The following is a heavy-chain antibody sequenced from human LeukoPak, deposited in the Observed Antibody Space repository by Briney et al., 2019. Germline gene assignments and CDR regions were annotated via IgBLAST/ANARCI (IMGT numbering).Heavy chain of an antibody. J-gene: IGHJ4*02. Sequence: GGSLRLSCAASGFTFSNAWMSWVRQAPGKGLEWVGRIRSKTDGGTTDYAAPVKGRFTISRDDSKNTLYLQMNSLKTEDTAVYYCTTDRGLLYDFWSLNRAFDYWGQGTLVTVSS. CDR2: IRSKTDGGTT. D-gene: IGHD3-3*01. CDR3: TTDRGLLYDFWSLNRAFDY. V-gene: IGHV3-15*01. CDR1: GFTFSNAW.